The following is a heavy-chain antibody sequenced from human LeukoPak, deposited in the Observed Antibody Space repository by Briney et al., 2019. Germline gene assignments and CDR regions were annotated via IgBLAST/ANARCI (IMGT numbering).Heavy chain of an antibody. J-gene: IGHJ4*02. Sequence: TSQTLSLTCAISGDSVSSNSASWNWIRQSPSRGLEWLGRIYYRSKWYNDYAVSVKSRMTINPDTSKNQFSLQLNSVTPEDTAVYYCVRDGRSGTYYNYFDYWGQGTLVTVSS. D-gene: IGHD1-26*01. CDR3: VRDGRSGTYYNYFDY. V-gene: IGHV6-1*01. CDR2: IYYRSKWYN. CDR1: GDSVSSNSAS.